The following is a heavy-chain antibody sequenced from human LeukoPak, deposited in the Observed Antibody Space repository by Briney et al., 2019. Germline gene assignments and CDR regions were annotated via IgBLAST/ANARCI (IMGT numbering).Heavy chain of an antibody. CDR3: ARPYYYGSWTYYYAFDI. D-gene: IGHD3-10*01. J-gene: IGHJ3*02. CDR2: IYPGDSDT. CDR1: GYSFTSYW. Sequence: GESLKISCKGSGYSFTSYWIGWVRQMPGKGLEWMGIIYPGDSDTRYSPSFQGQVTISADQSISTAYLQWSSLKASDTAMYYCARPYYYGSWTYYYAFDIWGQGTMVTVSS. V-gene: IGHV5-51*01.